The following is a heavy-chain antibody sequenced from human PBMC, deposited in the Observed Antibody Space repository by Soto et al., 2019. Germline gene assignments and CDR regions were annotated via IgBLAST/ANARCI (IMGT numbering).Heavy chain of an antibody. CDR2: MSYDGSNK. CDR1: GFTFSSYA. D-gene: IGHD3-10*01. CDR3: ARDRAGRGRLGSTIDY. Sequence: QEQLVESGGGVVQPGRSLRLSCAASGFTFSSYAMHWVRQAPGKGLEWVAVMSYDGSNKDYADSVKGRFTISRDTSKNPLYLPKNSFGFEETAVYSLARDRAGRGRLGSTIDYGGQGTLVTFSS. J-gene: IGHJ4*02. V-gene: IGHV3-30-3*01.